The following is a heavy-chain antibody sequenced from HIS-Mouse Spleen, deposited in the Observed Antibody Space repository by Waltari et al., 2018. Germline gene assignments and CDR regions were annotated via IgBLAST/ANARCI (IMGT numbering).Heavy chain of an antibody. J-gene: IGHJ5*02. CDR3: ARLGCSSTSCYADNWFDP. CDR1: GGSISSYY. CDR2: IYYSGST. V-gene: IGHV4-59*01. D-gene: IGHD2-2*01. Sequence: QVQLQESGPGLVKPSETLSLTCTVSGGSISSYYWSWIRQPPGKGLEWIGSIYYSGSTNYNPSLKSRVTISVDTSKNQFSLKLSSVTAADTAVYYCARLGCSSTSCYADNWFDPWGQGTLVTVSS.